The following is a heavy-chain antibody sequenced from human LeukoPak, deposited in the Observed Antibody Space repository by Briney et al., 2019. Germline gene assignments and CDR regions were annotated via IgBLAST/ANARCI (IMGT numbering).Heavy chain of an antibody. CDR1: GFTFSDYY. V-gene: IGHV3-11*01. Sequence: GGSLRLSCAASGFTFSDYYMSWIRQAPGKGLEWVSYISSSGSTIHYADPVKGRFTISRDNAKNSLYLQMNSLRAEDTAVYYCARYSSTPALVYWGQGTLVNVSS. CDR3: ARYSSTPALVY. CDR2: ISSSGSTI. J-gene: IGHJ4*02. D-gene: IGHD6-13*01.